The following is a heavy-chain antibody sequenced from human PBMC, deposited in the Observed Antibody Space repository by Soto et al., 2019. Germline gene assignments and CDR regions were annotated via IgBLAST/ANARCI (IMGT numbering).Heavy chain of an antibody. J-gene: IGHJ6*02. CDR3: ARDQGFWSGYPPGGMDV. Sequence: GGSLRLSCAASGFTFSSYSMNWVRQAPGKGLEWVSSISSSSSYIYYADSVKGRFTISRDNAKNSLYLQMNSLRAEGTAVYYCARDQGFWSGYPPGGMDVWGQGTTVTVSS. CDR1: GFTFSSYS. D-gene: IGHD3-3*01. CDR2: ISSSSSYI. V-gene: IGHV3-21*01.